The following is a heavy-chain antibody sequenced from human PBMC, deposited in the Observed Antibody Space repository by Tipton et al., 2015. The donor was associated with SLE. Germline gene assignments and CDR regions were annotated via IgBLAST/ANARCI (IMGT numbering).Heavy chain of an antibody. CDR1: GDSVFIGSSSY. CDR3: ARGRGVYDSSGYYYGDAFDI. J-gene: IGHJ3*02. V-gene: IGHV4-39*07. Sequence: TLSLTCTVSGDSVFIGSSSYCGWIRQPPGKGLEWIGSIYNTGNTYYNASLKSRVTISVDTSKNQFSLRLSSVTAANTAVYYCARGRGVYDSSGYYYGDAFDIWGQGTMVTVSS. D-gene: IGHD3-22*01. CDR2: IYNTGNT.